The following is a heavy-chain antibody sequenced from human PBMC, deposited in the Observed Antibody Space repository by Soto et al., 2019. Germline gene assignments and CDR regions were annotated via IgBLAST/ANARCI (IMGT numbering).Heavy chain of an antibody. CDR3: ASMPIRDCSSTSCYFYYFDY. CDR2: IYYSGST. CDR1: GGSISSYY. D-gene: IGHD2-2*01. V-gene: IGHV4-59*01. Sequence: PSETLSLTCTVSGGSISSYYWSWIRQPPGKGLEWIGYIYYSGSTNYNPSLKSRVTISVDTSKNQFSLKLSSVTAADTAVYYCASMPIRDCSSTSCYFYYFDYWGQGTLVTVSS. J-gene: IGHJ4*02.